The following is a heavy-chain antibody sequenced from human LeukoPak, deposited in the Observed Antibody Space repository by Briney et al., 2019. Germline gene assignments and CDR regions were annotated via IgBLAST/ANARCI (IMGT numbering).Heavy chain of an antibody. CDR3: ARALDFWSGYPYYFDY. V-gene: IGHV4-4*09. CDR1: GGSMSGSY. D-gene: IGHD3-3*01. Sequence: ASETLSLTCIVSGGSMSGSYWSWIRQPPGKGLEWLGNIYFTGSSKSNPSLKSRVTISLDTSKNQFSLRLASVTAADTAVYYCARALDFWSGYPYYFDYWGQGTLVTVSS. CDR2: IYFTGSS. J-gene: IGHJ4*02.